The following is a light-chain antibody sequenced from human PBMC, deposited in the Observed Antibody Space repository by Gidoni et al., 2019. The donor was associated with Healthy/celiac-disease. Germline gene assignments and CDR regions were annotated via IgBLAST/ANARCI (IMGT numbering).Light chain of an antibody. J-gene: IGKJ1*01. CDR2: AAS. Sequence: IQMNQSPSSLSASVGDRVTITCRASQSISSYLNWYQPKPGKAPKLLIYAASSLQSGVPSRFSGSGSGTDFTLTISSLQPEDFATYYCQQSYSTPWTFGQXTKVEIK. V-gene: IGKV1-39*01. CDR1: QSISSY. CDR3: QQSYSTPWT.